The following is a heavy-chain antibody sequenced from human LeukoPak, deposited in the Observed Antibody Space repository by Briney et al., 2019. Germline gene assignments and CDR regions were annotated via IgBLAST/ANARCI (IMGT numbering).Heavy chain of an antibody. CDR1: GFTVSSNY. CDR3: ARAGRSWYGEKGYYFDY. J-gene: IGHJ4*02. CDR2: IYSGGST. D-gene: IGHD6-13*01. Sequence: GGSLRLSCAASGFTVSSNYMSWVRQAPGKGLEWVSVIYSGGSTYYADSVKGRFTISRDNSKNTLYLQMNSLRAKDTAVYYCARAGRSWYGEKGYYFDYWGQGTLVTVSS. V-gene: IGHV3-66*02.